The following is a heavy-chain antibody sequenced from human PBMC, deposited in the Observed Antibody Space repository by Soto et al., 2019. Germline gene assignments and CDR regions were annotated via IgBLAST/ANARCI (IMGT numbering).Heavy chain of an antibody. J-gene: IGHJ6*02. CDR1: GYTFTSYG. CDR3: ARDQGITIFGVVITCVMDV. D-gene: IGHD3-3*01. CDR2: ISAYNGNT. Sequence: GASVKVSCKASGYTFTSYGISWVRQAPGQGLEWMGWISAYNGNTNYAQKLQGRVTMTTDTSTSTAYMELRSLRSDDTAVYYCARDQGITIFGVVITCVMDVWGQGTTVTVSS. V-gene: IGHV1-18*01.